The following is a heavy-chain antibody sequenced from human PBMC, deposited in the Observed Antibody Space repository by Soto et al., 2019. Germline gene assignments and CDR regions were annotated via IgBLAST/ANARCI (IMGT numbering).Heavy chain of an antibody. V-gene: IGHV4-39*01. CDR2: IDYNGVT. J-gene: IGHJ4*02. D-gene: IGHD2-2*01. Sequence: SETLSLTCSVSGASISSRDYYWGWIRQTPGKGLEWIGNIDYNGVTYYNPSLKSRVTVSKDTSKNQFSLRAASVTAADTAIYYCGRVMIGTSRHTDSDYWGQGTQVTVSS. CDR1: GASISSRDYY. CDR3: GRVMIGTSRHTDSDY.